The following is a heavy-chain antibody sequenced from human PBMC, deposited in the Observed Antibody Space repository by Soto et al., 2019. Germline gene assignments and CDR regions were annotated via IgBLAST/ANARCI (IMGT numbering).Heavy chain of an antibody. D-gene: IGHD2-15*01. CDR2: IYHSGST. CDR1: GYSISSGYY. CDR3: WLYREVVLAATRGAFVY. V-gene: IGHV4-38-2*01. J-gene: IGHJ4*02. Sequence: QVQLQESGPGLVKPSETLSLTCAVSGYSISSGYYWGWIRQPPGKGLEWIGSIYHSGSTYYNPSLRRRVTISVDTSKNQFSLKLSSVTAADTAVYYCWLYREVVLAATRGAFVYWGQGTLVTVSS.